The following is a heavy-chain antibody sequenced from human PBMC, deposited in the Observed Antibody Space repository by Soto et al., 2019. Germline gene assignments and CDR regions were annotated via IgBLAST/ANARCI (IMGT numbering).Heavy chain of an antibody. CDR3: ARRLPANWGSSRTDQSYYFDY. CDR2: IDPSDSYT. J-gene: IGHJ4*02. Sequence: GESLKISCKGSGYSFTSYWISWVRQMPGKGLEWMGRIDPSDSYTNYSPSFQGHVTISADKSISTAYLQWSSLKASDTAMYYCARRLPANWGSSRTDQSYYFDYWGQGTLVTVSS. CDR1: GYSFTSYW. V-gene: IGHV5-10-1*01. D-gene: IGHD3-16*02.